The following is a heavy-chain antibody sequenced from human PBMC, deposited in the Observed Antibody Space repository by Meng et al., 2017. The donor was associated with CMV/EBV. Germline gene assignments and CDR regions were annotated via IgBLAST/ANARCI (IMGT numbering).Heavy chain of an antibody. CDR2: ISSSSSYI. V-gene: IGHV3-21*01. CDR3: ARDPSITPGQH. J-gene: IGHJ1*01. Sequence: GGSLKISCAASGFTFSSYSMNWVRQAPGKGLEWVSSISSSSSYIYYADSVKGRFTISRDNAKNSLYLQMNSLRAEDTAVYYCARDPSITPGQHWGQGTLVTVSS. D-gene: IGHD5-24*01. CDR1: GFTFSSYS.